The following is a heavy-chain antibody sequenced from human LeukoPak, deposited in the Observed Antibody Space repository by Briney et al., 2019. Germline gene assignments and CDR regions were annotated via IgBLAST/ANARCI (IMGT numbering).Heavy chain of an antibody. CDR2: IHKSGSTM. J-gene: IGHJ4*02. CDR3: TRDPHALDY. CDR1: GYSISSGYY. Sequence: LSLTCTVSGYSISSGYYWGWIRQPPGRGLEWVSYIHKSGSTMYYADSVKGRFTISRDSATSSLYLQMNSLRAEDTAVYYCTRDPHALDYWGRGTLVTVSS. V-gene: IGHV3-11*04.